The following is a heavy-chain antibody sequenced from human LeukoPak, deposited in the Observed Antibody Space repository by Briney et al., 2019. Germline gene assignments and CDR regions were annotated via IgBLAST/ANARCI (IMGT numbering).Heavy chain of an antibody. CDR3: ARDGKFCSSTSCYDAFDI. Sequence: PGGSLRLSCAASGFTFSSYSMNWVRQAPGKGLEWVSSISSGSSYIYYADSVKGRFTISRDNAKNSLYLQMNSLRAEDTAVYYCARDGKFCSSTSCYDAFDIWGQETMVTVSS. CDR2: ISSGSSYI. J-gene: IGHJ3*02. V-gene: IGHV3-21*01. D-gene: IGHD2-2*01. CDR1: GFTFSSYS.